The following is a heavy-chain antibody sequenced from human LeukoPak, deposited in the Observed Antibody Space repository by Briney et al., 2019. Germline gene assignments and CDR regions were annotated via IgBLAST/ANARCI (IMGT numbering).Heavy chain of an antibody. Sequence: GGSLRLSCAASGFTLSSNYLSWVRQAPGKGLVWISALHSGGHTFYADSVRGRFTISRDNAKNSLYLQMNSLRPEDTAVYYCARDRMSAISRGWFDPWGQGTLVTVSS. D-gene: IGHD2-21*01. CDR2: LHSGGHT. CDR3: ARDRMSAISRGWFDP. CDR1: GFTLSSNY. V-gene: IGHV3-66*01. J-gene: IGHJ5*02.